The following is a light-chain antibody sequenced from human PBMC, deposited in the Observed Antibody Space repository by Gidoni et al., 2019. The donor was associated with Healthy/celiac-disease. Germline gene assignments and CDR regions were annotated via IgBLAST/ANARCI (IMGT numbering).Light chain of an antibody. Sequence: QSALTQPASVSGSPRQSLTISSTGTSSDVGGYNYVSWYQQHPGKAPKLMIYDVRNRPSGVSNRFSGSKSGNTASLTISGLQAEDEADYYCSSYTSSSTVVFGGGTKLTVL. CDR1: SSDVGGYNY. J-gene: IGLJ2*01. V-gene: IGLV2-14*03. CDR3: SSYTSSSTVV. CDR2: DVR.